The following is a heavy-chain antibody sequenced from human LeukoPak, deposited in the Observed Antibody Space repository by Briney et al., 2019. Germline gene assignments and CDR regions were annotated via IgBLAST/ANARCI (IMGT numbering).Heavy chain of an antibody. CDR3: AKGDGDQGAFDI. CDR1: GFTFSSYA. V-gene: IGHV3-23*01. J-gene: IGHJ3*02. Sequence: GGSLRLSCAASGFTFSSYAMSWVRQAPGKGLEWVSAISGSGGSTYYADSVKGRFTIARNNSKNTLYLQMNSLRAEDTAVHYCAKGDGDQGAFDIWGQGTMVTVSS. CDR2: ISGSGGST. D-gene: IGHD2-21*02.